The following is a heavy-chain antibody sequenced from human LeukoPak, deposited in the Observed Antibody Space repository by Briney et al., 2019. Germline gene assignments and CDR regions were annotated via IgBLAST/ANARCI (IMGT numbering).Heavy chain of an antibody. CDR3: ARDWGGGTHDY. CDR2: ISSRSSYI. Sequence: GGPLRLSCAASGFTFSSYNMKWVRQAPGKGPEWVSSISSRSSYIFYADSVKGRFTISRDNAKNSLYLQMNSLRAEDTAVYYCARDWGGGTHDYWGQGTLVTVSS. J-gene: IGHJ4*02. D-gene: IGHD3-10*01. CDR1: GFTFSSYN. V-gene: IGHV3-21*01.